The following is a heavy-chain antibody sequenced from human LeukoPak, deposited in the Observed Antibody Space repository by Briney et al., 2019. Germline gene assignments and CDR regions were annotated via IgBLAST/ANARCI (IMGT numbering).Heavy chain of an antibody. V-gene: IGHV5-51*01. J-gene: IGHJ4*02. CDR2: IYPGDSDT. CDR1: GYSFTSYW. Sequence: GESLKISCKGSGYSFTSYWIGWVRQMPGKGLEWMGIIYPGDSDTRYSPSFQGQVTISADKSINTAYLQWSSLKASDTAMYYCATALFSSTWYAGSDYWGQGTLVTVSS. CDR3: ATALFSSTWYAGSDY. D-gene: IGHD6-13*01.